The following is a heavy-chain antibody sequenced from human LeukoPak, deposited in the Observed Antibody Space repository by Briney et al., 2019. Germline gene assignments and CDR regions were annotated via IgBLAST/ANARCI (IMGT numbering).Heavy chain of an antibody. V-gene: IGHV4-34*01. CDR1: GGSFSGYY. D-gene: IGHD3-3*01. CDR3: ARTSPSGVFDY. CDR2: INHSGST. J-gene: IGHJ4*02. Sequence: SETLSLTCAVYGGSFSGYYWSWIRQPPGKGLEWIGEINHSGSTNYSPSLKSRVTISVDTSKNQFSLKLSSVTAADTAVYYCARTSPSGVFDYWGQGTLVTVSS.